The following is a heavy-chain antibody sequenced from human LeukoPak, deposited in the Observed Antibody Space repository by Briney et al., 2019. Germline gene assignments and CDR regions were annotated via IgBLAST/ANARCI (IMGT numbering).Heavy chain of an antibody. CDR3: ARSVDSSSSGGAFDI. J-gene: IGHJ3*02. D-gene: IGHD6-6*01. V-gene: IGHV1-18*01. Sequence: ASVKVSCKASGYTFTSYGISWVRQAPGQGLEWMGWISAYNGNTNYAQKLQGRVTMTTDTSTSTAYMELSSLRSEDTAVYYCARSVDSSSSGGAFDIWGQGTMVTVSS. CDR1: GYTFTSYG. CDR2: ISAYNGNT.